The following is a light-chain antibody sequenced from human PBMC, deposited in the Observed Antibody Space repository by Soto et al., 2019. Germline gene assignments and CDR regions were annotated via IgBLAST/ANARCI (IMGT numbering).Light chain of an antibody. CDR1: QSFRGL. CDR2: DAS. V-gene: IGKV3-11*01. CDR3: QQRHMWPIT. J-gene: IGKJ5*01. Sequence: VLTPSPVTLFVSTGERATLYCRASQSFRGLLAWYQQKPGQAPRLLIYDASNRATGIPPRFSGSGSGTDFTLTISSLEPEDSAVYYCQQRHMWPITCGQGTRVDIK.